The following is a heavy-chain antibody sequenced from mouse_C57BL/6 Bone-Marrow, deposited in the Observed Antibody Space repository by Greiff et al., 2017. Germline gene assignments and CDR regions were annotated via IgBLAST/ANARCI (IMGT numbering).Heavy chain of an antibody. D-gene: IGHD2-12*01. V-gene: IGHV1-64*01. CDR1: GYTFTSYW. CDR3: ARTRYDDAMDY. Sequence: QVQLQQPGAELVKPGASVKLSCKASGYTFTSYWMHWVKQRPGQGLEWIGMIHPNSGSTNYNEKFKSKATLTVDKSSSTAYMQLSSLTSEDSAVYYCARTRYDDAMDYWGQGTSGTVSS. J-gene: IGHJ4*01. CDR2: IHPNSGST.